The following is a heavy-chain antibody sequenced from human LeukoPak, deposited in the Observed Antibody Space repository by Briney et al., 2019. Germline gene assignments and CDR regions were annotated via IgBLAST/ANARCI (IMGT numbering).Heavy chain of an antibody. CDR3: ARDTVTTPLDPYFDY. CDR2: INPNSGGT. CDR1: GYTFTGYY. D-gene: IGHD4-17*01. Sequence: ASVKVSCKASGYTFTGYYMHWVRQAPGQGLEWMGRINPNSGGTNYAQKFQGRVTMTRDTSISTAYMELSRLRSDDTAVYYCARDTVTTPLDPYFDYWGQGTLVTVSS. V-gene: IGHV1-2*02. J-gene: IGHJ4*02.